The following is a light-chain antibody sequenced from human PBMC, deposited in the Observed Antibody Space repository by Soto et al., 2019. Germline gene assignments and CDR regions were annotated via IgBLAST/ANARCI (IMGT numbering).Light chain of an antibody. V-gene: IGKV1-9*01. CDR2: AAS. J-gene: IGKJ1*01. Sequence: DIQLTQSPSFLSASVGDRVTITCQASQGISSYLAWYQQKPGKAPKLLIYAASTLQSGVPSRFSGSGSGTEFTLTISSLQSDDFATYYCQHYNSYSEAFGQGTKVDIK. CDR1: QGISSY. CDR3: QHYNSYSEA.